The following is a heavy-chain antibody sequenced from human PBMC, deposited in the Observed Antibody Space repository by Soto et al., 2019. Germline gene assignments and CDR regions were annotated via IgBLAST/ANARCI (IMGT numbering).Heavy chain of an antibody. J-gene: IGHJ3*02. CDR1: GGSISSYY. D-gene: IGHD2-2*01. V-gene: IGHV4-59*01. Sequence: QVQLQESGPGLVKPSETLSLTCTVSGGSISSYYWSWIRQPPGKGLEWIGYIYYSGSTNYNPSLKSRVTISVDKSKNQCSLKLSSVTAADTAVYACARGRGGWFINQLLNAFDIWGQGTMVTVSS. CDR3: ARGRGGWFINQLLNAFDI. CDR2: IYYSGST.